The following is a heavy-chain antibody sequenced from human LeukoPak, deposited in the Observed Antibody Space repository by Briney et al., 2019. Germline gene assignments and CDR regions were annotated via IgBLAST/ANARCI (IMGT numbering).Heavy chain of an antibody. J-gene: IGHJ5*02. CDR2: ISSSSSYI. Sequence: GGSLRLSCAASGFIFSSYWMHWVRHAPGKGLVWVSSISSSSSYIYYADSVKGRFTISRDNSKNTLYLHTNSLRTEDTAVYFCARGLASGYGYNWFDPWGQGTLVTISS. V-gene: IGHV3-21*04. CDR1: GFIFSSYW. CDR3: ARGLASGYGYNWFDP. D-gene: IGHD5-12*01.